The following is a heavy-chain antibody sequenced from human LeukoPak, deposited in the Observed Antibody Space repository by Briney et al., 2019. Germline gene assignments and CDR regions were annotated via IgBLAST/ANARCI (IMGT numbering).Heavy chain of an antibody. D-gene: IGHD3-10*02. CDR2: ISAISSSST. Sequence: GGSLRLSCAASGFTFSDYYMSWIRQAPGKGLEWVSYISAISSSSTYYADSVKGRFTISRDNAKNSLYLQMNSLRAEDTAVHYCAELGITMIGGVWGKGTTVTISS. CDR1: GFTFSDYY. CDR3: AELGITMIGGV. V-gene: IGHV3-11*06. J-gene: IGHJ6*04.